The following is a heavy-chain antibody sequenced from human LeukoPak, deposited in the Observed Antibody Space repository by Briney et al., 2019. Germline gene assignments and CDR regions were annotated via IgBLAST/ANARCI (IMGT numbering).Heavy chain of an antibody. J-gene: IGHJ4*02. D-gene: IGHD2-2*02. CDR3: ASGYCSSTSCYTSDY. Sequence: SRTLSLTCTVSGGSISSGDYYWSWIRQPPGKGLEWIGYIYYSGSTYYNPSLKSRVTISVDTSKNQFSLKLSSVTAADTAVYYCASGYCSSTSCYTSDYWGQGTLVTVSS. V-gene: IGHV4-30-4*08. CDR1: GGSISSGDYY. CDR2: IYYSGST.